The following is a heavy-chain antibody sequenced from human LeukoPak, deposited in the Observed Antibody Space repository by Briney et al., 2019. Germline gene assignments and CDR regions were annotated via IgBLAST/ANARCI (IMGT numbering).Heavy chain of an antibody. J-gene: IGHJ4*02. Sequence: GGSLRLSCAASGFTFSSYGMSWVRQAPGKGLEWVSAISGSGGSTYYADSVKGRFTISGDNSKNTLYLQMNSLRAEDTAVYYCAKKSVVVAKRTDWYFDYWGQGTLVTVSS. CDR1: GFTFSSYG. V-gene: IGHV3-23*01. CDR3: AKKSVVVAKRTDWYFDY. D-gene: IGHD2-15*01. CDR2: ISGSGGST.